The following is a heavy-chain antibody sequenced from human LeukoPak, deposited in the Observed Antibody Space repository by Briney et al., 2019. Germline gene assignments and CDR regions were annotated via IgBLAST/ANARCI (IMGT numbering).Heavy chain of an antibody. Sequence: SETLSLTCTVSGGSISSSSYYWGWIRQPPGKGLEWIGSIYYSGSTYYNPSLKSRVTISVDTSKNQFSLKLSSVTAADTAVYYCAREGDIAAVWGQITLVTVSS. CDR3: AREGDIAAV. V-gene: IGHV4-39*07. D-gene: IGHD6-13*01. CDR1: GGSISSSSYY. J-gene: IGHJ4*02. CDR2: IYYSGST.